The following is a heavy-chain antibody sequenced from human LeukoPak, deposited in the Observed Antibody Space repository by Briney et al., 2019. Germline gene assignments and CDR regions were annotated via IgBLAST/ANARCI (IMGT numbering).Heavy chain of an antibody. V-gene: IGHV4-59*01. CDR2: IYYSGST. J-gene: IGHJ4*02. CDR3: ARGQGYSYDYYFDY. D-gene: IGHD5-18*01. CDR1: GGSISSYY. Sequence: SETLSLTCTVSGGSISSYYWSWIRQPPGKGLEWIGYIYYSGSTNYNPSLKSRVTISVDTSENQFSLNLDSVTAADTAVYYCARGQGYSYDYYFDYWGQGTLVTVSS.